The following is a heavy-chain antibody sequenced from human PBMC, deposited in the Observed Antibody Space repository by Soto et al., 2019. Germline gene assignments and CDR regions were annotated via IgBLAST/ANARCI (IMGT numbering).Heavy chain of an antibody. CDR3: ARGAAVAGNAFDI. CDR1: GFTVSSNY. Sequence: GGSLRLSCAASGFTVSSNYMSWVRQAPGKGLEWVSVIYSGGSTYYADSVKGRFTISRDNSKNTLYLQMNSLRAEDTAVYYCARGAAVAGNAFDIWGQGTMVTVSS. CDR2: IYSGGST. V-gene: IGHV3-53*01. D-gene: IGHD6-19*01. J-gene: IGHJ3*02.